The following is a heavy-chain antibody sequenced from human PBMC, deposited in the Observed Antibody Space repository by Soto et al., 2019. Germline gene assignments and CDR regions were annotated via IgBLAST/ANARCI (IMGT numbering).Heavy chain of an antibody. Sequence: ASVKVSCKASGYTFTSYDINWVRQATGQGLEWMGWMNPNSGNTGYAQKFQGRVTMTRNTSISTAYMELGSLRSEETAVYYCARGLYYDFWSGYQSPHDAFDIWGQGTMVTVSS. D-gene: IGHD3-3*01. V-gene: IGHV1-8*01. CDR3: ARGLYYDFWSGYQSPHDAFDI. CDR1: GYTFTSYD. J-gene: IGHJ3*02. CDR2: MNPNSGNT.